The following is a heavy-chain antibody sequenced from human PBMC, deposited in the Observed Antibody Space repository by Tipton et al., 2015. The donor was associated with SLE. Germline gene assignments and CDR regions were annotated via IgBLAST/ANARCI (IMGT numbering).Heavy chain of an antibody. Sequence: LRLSCTVSGGSISSSSYYWGWIRQPPGKGLEWIGYIYYSGSTNYNPSLKSRVTISVDTSKNQFSLKLSSVTAADAAVYYCAGEGGSFDYWGQGTLVTVSS. CDR2: IYYSGST. D-gene: IGHD1-26*01. J-gene: IGHJ4*02. CDR3: AGEGGSFDY. CDR1: GGSISSSSYY. V-gene: IGHV4-61*05.